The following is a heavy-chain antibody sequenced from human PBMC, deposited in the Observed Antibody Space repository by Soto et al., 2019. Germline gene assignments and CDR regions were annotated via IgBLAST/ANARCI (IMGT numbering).Heavy chain of an antibody. V-gene: IGHV4-39*01. Sequence: PSETLSLTCTVSGGSISSSSYYWGWIRQPPGKGLEWIGSIYYSGSTYYNPSLKSRVTISVDTSKNQFSLKLSSVTAADTAVYYFARLVTIFGVVIGDGGPYYFYYWGQGTLVTVSS. D-gene: IGHD3-3*01. J-gene: IGHJ4*02. CDR2: IYYSGST. CDR3: ARLVTIFGVVIGDGGPYYFYY. CDR1: GGSISSSSYY.